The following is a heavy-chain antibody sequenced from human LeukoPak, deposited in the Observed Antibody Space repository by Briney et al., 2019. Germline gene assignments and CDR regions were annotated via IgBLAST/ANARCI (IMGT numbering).Heavy chain of an antibody. D-gene: IGHD2-2*01. CDR3: AGGYGSSWSFDH. CDR2: MHHSGSS. J-gene: IGHJ4*02. V-gene: IGHV4-59*01. CDR1: GVXXXSYY. Sequence: TCTXXGVXXXSYYWNWVRQSPGRGLEWIVYMHHSGSSHYNPFLKSRVTISVDTSKNHFSLMLNSVTAADTAVYYCAGGYGSSWSFDHWGQGTLVTVSS.